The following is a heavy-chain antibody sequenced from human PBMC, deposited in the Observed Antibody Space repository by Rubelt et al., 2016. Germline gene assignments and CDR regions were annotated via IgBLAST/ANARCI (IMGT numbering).Heavy chain of an antibody. J-gene: IGHJ4*02. CDR1: GFTLRTYA. CDR2: ITYAGSNQ. CDR3: ARGDASDY. Sequence: QVQLVESGGGVVQPGRSLRLSCAASGFTLRTYAMHWVRQAPGKGLEWVAGITYAGSNQYYADPVKGRFTISRDNFKKKVVLQMNSLRAEDTAVYYGARGDASDYWGQGTLVTVSS. V-gene: IGHV3-30*04.